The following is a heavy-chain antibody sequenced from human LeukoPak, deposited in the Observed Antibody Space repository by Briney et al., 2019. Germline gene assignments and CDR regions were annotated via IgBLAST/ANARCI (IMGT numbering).Heavy chain of an antibody. J-gene: IGHJ4*02. CDR1: GFTFGDYA. D-gene: IGHD3-10*01. CDR2: IRSKVYGGTT. Sequence: GRSLRLSCTASGFTFGDYAMSWVRQAPGKGLEWVGFIRSKVYGGTTEYAASVKGRFTISRDDSKSIAYLQMNSLKTEDTAVYYCTRVITWFGELSHFDYWGQGTLVTVSS. V-gene: IGHV3-49*04. CDR3: TRVITWFGELSHFDY.